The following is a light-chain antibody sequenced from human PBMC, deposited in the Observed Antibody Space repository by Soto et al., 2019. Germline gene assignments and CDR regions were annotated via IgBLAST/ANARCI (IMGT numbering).Light chain of an antibody. J-gene: IGLJ1*01. V-gene: IGLV1-51*02. CDR2: ESN. CDR3: GTWDSRLSVYV. CDR1: SSNIASNY. Sequence: QSVLTQPPSVSAAPGQKVTLSCSGSSSNIASNYVSWHQQVPGTAPKLLIYESNKRPSGIPDRFSASKSGTSATLGITGLQTGDEADYYCGTWDSRLSVYVFGTGTKVT.